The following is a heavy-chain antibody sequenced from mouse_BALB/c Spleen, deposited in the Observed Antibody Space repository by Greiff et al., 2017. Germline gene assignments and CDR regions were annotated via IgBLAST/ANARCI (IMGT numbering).Heavy chain of an antibody. CDR1: GYTFTSSW. V-gene: IGHV1S130*01. CDR2: IHPNSGNT. CDR3: ARSYYGFDY. Sequence: QVQLKQSGSVLVRPGASVKLSCKASGYTFTSSWMHWAKQRPGQGLEWIGEIHPNSGNTNYNEKFKGKATLTVDTSSSTAYVDLSSLTSEDSAVYYCARSYYGFDYWGQGTTLTVSS. J-gene: IGHJ2*01. D-gene: IGHD1-1*01.